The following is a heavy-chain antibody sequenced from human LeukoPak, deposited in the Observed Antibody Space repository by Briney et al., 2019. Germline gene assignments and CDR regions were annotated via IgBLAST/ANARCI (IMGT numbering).Heavy chain of an antibody. CDR1: GFTFTIYI. CDR3: AKDRDDYGEYTFDY. Sequence: GVLRLSCAASGFTFTIYIISWGRQAPGEGLGWVSVISLRVGSTYYADSVKGRFTISRDNSKNTLYLQRSGLRAEDTAVYYCAKDRDDYGEYTFDYWGQGTLVTVSS. CDR2: ISLRVGST. V-gene: IGHV3-23*01. J-gene: IGHJ4*02. D-gene: IGHD4-17*01.